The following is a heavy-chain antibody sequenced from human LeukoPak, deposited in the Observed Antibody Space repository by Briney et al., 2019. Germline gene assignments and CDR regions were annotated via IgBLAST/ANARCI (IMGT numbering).Heavy chain of an antibody. J-gene: IGHJ4*02. V-gene: IGHV3-21*01. CDR1: GFTFSSDS. CDR3: AGDYADTAYSYGLASFDS. Sequence: GGSLRLSCAASGFTFSSDSMNWVRQAPGKGLEWVSSISSSSTYIYYADSVTGRFTISRDNAKNSLFLHMNSRRAEDTAVYYCAGDYADTAYSYGLASFDSWGQGTLVTVSS. CDR2: ISSSSTYI. D-gene: IGHD5-18*01.